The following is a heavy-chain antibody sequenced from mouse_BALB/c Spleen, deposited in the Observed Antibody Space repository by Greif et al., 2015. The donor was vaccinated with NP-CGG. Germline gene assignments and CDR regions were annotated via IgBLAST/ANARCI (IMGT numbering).Heavy chain of an antibody. V-gene: IGHV1-39*01. Sequence: EVQLQQSGPELEKPGASVKISCKASGYSFTGYNMNWVKQSNGKSLEWIGNIDPYYGGISYNQKFKGKATLTVDKSSSTAYMQLKSLTSEDSAVYYCARSLLLRHYAMDYWGQGTSVTVSS. J-gene: IGHJ4*01. D-gene: IGHD1-1*01. CDR2: IDPYYGGI. CDR1: GYSFTGYN. CDR3: ARSLLLRHYAMDY.